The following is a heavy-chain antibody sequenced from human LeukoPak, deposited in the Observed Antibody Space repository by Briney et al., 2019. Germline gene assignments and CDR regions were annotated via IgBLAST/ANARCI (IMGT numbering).Heavy chain of an antibody. CDR3: VRESDVWSGPGIGRPLDV. CDR2: ISGSGGST. D-gene: IGHD3-3*01. J-gene: IGHJ6*04. CDR1: GFTFSSYA. V-gene: IGHV3-23*01. Sequence: GGSLRLSCAASGFTFSSYAMSWVRQAPGKGLEWVSAISGSGGSTYYADSVKGRFTISRDNGKNLVFLQMDGLRAEDTGVYHCVRESDVWSGPGIGRPLDVWGKGTTVTVSS.